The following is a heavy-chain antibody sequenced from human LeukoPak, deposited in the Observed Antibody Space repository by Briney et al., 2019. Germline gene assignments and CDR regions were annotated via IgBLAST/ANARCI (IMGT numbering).Heavy chain of an antibody. CDR2: ISSSGSTI. D-gene: IGHD1-26*01. CDR1: GFTFRSYE. Sequence: PGGPLRLSCAASGFTFRSYEMNWVRQAPGKGLEWVSYISSSGSTIYYADSVKGRFTISRENAKNSLYLQMNSLRAEDTAVYYCARDDAMGATIDYWGQGTLVTVSS. J-gene: IGHJ4*02. CDR3: ARDDAMGATIDY. V-gene: IGHV3-48*03.